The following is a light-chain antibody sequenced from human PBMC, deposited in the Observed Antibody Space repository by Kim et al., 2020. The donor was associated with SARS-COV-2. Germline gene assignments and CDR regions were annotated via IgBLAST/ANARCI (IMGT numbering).Light chain of an antibody. J-gene: IGKJ1*01. V-gene: IGKV3-20*01. CDR3: QQYGSSPST. Sequence: SPGERAPLSCRASQSVSGSYLAWYQQKPGQAPRLLISDASRRATGIPDRFSGGGSGTDFTLTISRLEPEDFAVYYCQQYGSSPSTFGQGTKVDIK. CDR1: QSVSGSY. CDR2: DAS.